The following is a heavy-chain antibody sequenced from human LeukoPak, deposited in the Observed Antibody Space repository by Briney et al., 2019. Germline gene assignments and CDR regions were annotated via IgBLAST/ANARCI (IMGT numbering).Heavy chain of an antibody. D-gene: IGHD3-10*01. CDR3: ARVRLLWFGESLYYMDV. J-gene: IGHJ6*03. CDR2: IYYSGST. V-gene: IGHV4-59*01. Sequence: PSETLSLTCTVSGGSISSYYWSWIRQPPGKGLEWIGYIYYSGSTNYNPSLKSRVTISVDTSKNQFSLKLSSVTAADTAVYYCARVRLLWFGESLYYMDVWGKGTTVTVSS. CDR1: GGSISSYY.